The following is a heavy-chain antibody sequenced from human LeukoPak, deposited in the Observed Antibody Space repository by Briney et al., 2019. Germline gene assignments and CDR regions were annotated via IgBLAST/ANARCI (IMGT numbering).Heavy chain of an antibody. CDR1: GFTFSSYG. J-gene: IGHJ4*02. V-gene: IGHV3-30*02. CDR2: IRYDGSNK. D-gene: IGHD4-17*01. CDR3: AKDVGDYGDLRVLDY. Sequence: GGSLRLSCAASGFTFSSYGMHWVRQAPGKGLEWVAFIRYDGSNKYYADSVKGRFTISRDNSKNTLYLQMNSLRAEDTAVYYCAKDVGDYGDLRVLDYWGQGTLVTVSS.